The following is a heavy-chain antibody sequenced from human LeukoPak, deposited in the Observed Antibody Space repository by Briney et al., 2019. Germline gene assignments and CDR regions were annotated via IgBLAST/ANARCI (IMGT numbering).Heavy chain of an antibody. Sequence: SETLSLTCAVYGGSFSGYYWSWIRQPPGKGLGWIGEINYSGSTNYNPSLKSRVTISVDTSKNQFSLKLSSVTAADTAVYYCARGRPSRTRFGELLCFDYWGQGTLVTVSS. CDR3: ARGRPSRTRFGELLCFDY. CDR2: INYSGST. CDR1: GGSFSGYY. J-gene: IGHJ4*02. V-gene: IGHV4-34*01. D-gene: IGHD3-10*01.